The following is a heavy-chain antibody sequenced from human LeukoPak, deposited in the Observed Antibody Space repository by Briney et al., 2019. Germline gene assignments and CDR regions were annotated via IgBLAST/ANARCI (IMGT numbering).Heavy chain of an antibody. Sequence: ASVKVSCKASGYTFTSYSIHWVRQAPGQGLEWMGIIKPSCGSTSYAQKFQGRVTMTSDTSTSTVYMELSSLRSEDTAVYYCARRSVTFSFDYWGQGTLVTVSS. J-gene: IGHJ4*02. V-gene: IGHV1-46*01. CDR1: GYTFTSYS. CDR2: IKPSCGST. CDR3: ARRSVTFSFDY. D-gene: IGHD1-26*01.